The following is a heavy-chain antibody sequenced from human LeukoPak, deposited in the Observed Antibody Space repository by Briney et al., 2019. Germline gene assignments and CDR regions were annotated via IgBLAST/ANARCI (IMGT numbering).Heavy chain of an antibody. Sequence: GSSVKVSCKASGGTFSSYAISWVRQAPGQGLEWMGRIIPIFGTANYAQEFQGRVTITTDESTSTAYMELNSLRSEDTVVYYCARDPFMVRGVITTAYFDYWGQGTLVTVSS. CDR2: IIPIFGTA. J-gene: IGHJ4*02. CDR1: GGTFSSYA. CDR3: ARDPFMVRGVITTAYFDY. V-gene: IGHV1-69*05. D-gene: IGHD3-10*01.